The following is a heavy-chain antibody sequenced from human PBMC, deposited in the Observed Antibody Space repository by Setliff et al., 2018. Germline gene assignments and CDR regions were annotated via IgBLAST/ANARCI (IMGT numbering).Heavy chain of an antibody. D-gene: IGHD1-1*01. Sequence: SETLSLTCSVSGSSISSSSHYWGWIRQPPGKGLEWIGSIYYTGSTYYNPSLKSRVTMSVDTSKRQFSLKLGSATAADTAVYYCARDMGQPYYFESWGLGTLVTVSS. V-gene: IGHV4-39*07. CDR1: GSSISSSSHY. J-gene: IGHJ4*02. CDR2: IYYTGST. CDR3: ARDMGQPYYFES.